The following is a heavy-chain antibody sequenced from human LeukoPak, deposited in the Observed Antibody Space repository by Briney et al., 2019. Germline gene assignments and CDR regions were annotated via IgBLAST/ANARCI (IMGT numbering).Heavy chain of an antibody. Sequence: GGSLRLSCAASGFTFSSYSMNWVRQAPGKGLEWVSSISSSSSYIYYADSVKGRFTIPRDNAKNSLYLQMNSLRAEDTAVYYCARDSPQYYYDSSGYYYWGQGTLVTVSS. CDR1: GFTFSSYS. D-gene: IGHD3-22*01. CDR2: ISSSSSYI. CDR3: ARDSPQYYYDSSGYYY. J-gene: IGHJ4*02. V-gene: IGHV3-21*01.